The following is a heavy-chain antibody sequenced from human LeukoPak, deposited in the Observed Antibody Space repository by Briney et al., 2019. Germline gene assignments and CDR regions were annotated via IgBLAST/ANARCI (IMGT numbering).Heavy chain of an antibody. D-gene: IGHD2-15*01. CDR1: GGSISSYY. CDR3: MGYCSGGSCYHWFDP. J-gene: IGHJ5*02. Sequence: SETLSLTCTVSGGSISSYYWSWIRQPPGKGLEWIGYIYYSGSTNYNPSLKCRVTISVDTSKNQFSLKLSSVTAADTAVYYCMGYCSGGSCYHWFDPWGQGTLVTVSS. CDR2: IYYSGST. V-gene: IGHV4-59*08.